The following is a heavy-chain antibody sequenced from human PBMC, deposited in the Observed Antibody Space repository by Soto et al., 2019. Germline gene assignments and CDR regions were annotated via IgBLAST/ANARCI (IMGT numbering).Heavy chain of an antibody. Sequence: PSETLSLTCAVYGGSFIGYYWSWIRQPPGKGLEWIGEINHSGSTNYNPSLKSRVTISVDTSKNQFSLKLSSVTAADTAVYYCARGSLYCTNGVCYTGWFDPWGQGTLVTVSS. J-gene: IGHJ5*02. CDR2: INHSGST. CDR3: ARGSLYCTNGVCYTGWFDP. V-gene: IGHV4-34*01. CDR1: GGSFIGYY. D-gene: IGHD2-8*01.